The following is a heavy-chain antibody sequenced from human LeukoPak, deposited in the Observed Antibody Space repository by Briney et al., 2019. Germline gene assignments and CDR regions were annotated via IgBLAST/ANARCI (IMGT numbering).Heavy chain of an antibody. CDR2: IYHSGST. J-gene: IGHJ5*02. D-gene: IGHD6-19*01. CDR1: GYFISNGYY. CDR3: ARDSSGWYQKGWFDP. Sequence: SETLSLTCTVSGYFISNGYYWSWIRQPAGKGLEWIGSIYHSGSTYYNPSLKSRVTISVDTSKNQFSLKLSSVTAADTAVYYCARDSSGWYQKGWFDPWGQGTLVTVSS. V-gene: IGHV4-38-2*02.